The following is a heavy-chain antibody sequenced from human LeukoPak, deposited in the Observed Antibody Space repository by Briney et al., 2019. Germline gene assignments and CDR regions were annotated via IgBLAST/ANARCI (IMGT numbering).Heavy chain of an antibody. CDR1: GGSITSYY. D-gene: IGHD5-18*01. CDR2: IYYSGST. J-gene: IGHJ4*02. V-gene: IGHV4-59*12. Sequence: SETLSLTCTVSGGSITSYYWTWIRQPPGKGLEWIGYIYYSGSTNYNPSLKSRVSISVDTSKNLFSLKLSSVTAADTAVYYCARGTYVDTAMVPPFDYWGQGTLVTVSS. CDR3: ARGTYVDTAMVPPFDY.